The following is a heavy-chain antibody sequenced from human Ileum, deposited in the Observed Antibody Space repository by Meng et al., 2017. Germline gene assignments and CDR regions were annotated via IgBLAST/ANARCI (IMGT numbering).Heavy chain of an antibody. Sequence: EVQLLGSGGDLAQPGGSLRLSCAASGFTFSTYAMSWVRQAPGKGPEWVSAISGDAKDTYYADSVKGRFTVSRDNFKNTVSLQMNSLRVEDAAIYYCVREATWAIFDYWGQVSLVTVSS. V-gene: IGHV3-23*01. CDR1: GFTFSTYA. CDR2: ISGDAKDT. D-gene: IGHD5-24*01. J-gene: IGHJ4*02. CDR3: VREATWAIFDY.